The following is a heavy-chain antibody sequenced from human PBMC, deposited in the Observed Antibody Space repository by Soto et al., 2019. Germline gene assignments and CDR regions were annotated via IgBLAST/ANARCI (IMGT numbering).Heavy chain of an antibody. CDR1: GFNFDSYA. CDR3: ARGRYYDSPQDL. V-gene: IGHV3-23*01. Sequence: PGGSLRLSCTPFGFNFDSYAMSWVRQAPGKGPEWVSAVTATAESAYYTDSVRGRFIITRDNSDNMLYLQMSSLRVEDTAIYFCARGRYYDSPQDLWGRGTQVTVSS. J-gene: IGHJ5*02. CDR2: VTATAESA. D-gene: IGHD3-10*01.